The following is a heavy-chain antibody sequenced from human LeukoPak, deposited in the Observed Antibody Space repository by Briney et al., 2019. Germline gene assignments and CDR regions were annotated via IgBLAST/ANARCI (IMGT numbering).Heavy chain of an antibody. D-gene: IGHD3-3*01. J-gene: IGHJ3*02. V-gene: IGHV3-30*03. CDR3: ARGEYDFWSGYGDAFDI. CDR1: GFTFSSYG. CDR2: ISYDGSNK. Sequence: GGSLRLSCAASGFTFSSYGMRWVRQAPGKGLEWVAVISYDGSNKYYADSVKGRFTISRDNSKNTLYLQMNSLRAEDTAVYYCARGEYDFWSGYGDAFDIWGQGTMVTVSS.